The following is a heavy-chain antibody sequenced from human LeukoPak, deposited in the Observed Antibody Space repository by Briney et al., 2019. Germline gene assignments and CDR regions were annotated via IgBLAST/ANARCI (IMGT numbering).Heavy chain of an antibody. Sequence: GSLRLSCAASGFTFNAYSMHWVRQAPGKGLEWVALISYDGSNKYYAASVKGRFTISRDNSKNTVYLQMNSLRAEDTAVYYCAREGGIDYGDYLRCWGQGTLVTVSS. D-gene: IGHD4-17*01. CDR2: ISYDGSNK. J-gene: IGHJ4*02. V-gene: IGHV3-30*14. CDR1: GFTFNAYS. CDR3: AREGGIDYGDYLRC.